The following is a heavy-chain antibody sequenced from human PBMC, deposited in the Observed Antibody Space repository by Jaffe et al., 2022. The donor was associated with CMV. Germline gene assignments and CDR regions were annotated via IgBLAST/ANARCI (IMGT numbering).Heavy chain of an antibody. J-gene: IGHJ5*02. D-gene: IGHD6-13*01. Sequence: QVQLQESGPGLVKPSETLSLTCTVSGGSISSYYWSWIRQPPGKGLEWIGYIYYSGSTNYNPSLKSRVTISVDTSKNQFSLKLSSVTAADTAVYYCARHRIAAAGTSVWFDPWGQGTLVTVSS. CDR1: GGSISSYY. V-gene: IGHV4-59*08. CDR2: IYYSGST. CDR3: ARHRIAAAGTSVWFDP.